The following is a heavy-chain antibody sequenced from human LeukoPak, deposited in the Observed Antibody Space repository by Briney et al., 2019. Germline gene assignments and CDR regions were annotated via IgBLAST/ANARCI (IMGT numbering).Heavy chain of an antibody. V-gene: IGHV3-33*01. CDR3: ARDREAVAGPIDY. CDR1: GFTFSSYG. D-gene: IGHD6-19*01. Sequence: GRSLRLSCAASGFTFSSYGMHWVRQAPGKGLEWVAVIWYDGSNKYYADSVKGRFTISRDNSKNTLYLQMNSLRAEDTTVYYCARDREAVAGPIDYWGQGTLVTVSS. J-gene: IGHJ4*02. CDR2: IWYDGSNK.